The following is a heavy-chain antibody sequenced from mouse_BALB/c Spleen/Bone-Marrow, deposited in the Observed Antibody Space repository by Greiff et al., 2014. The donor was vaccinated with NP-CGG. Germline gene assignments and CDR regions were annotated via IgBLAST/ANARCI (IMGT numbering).Heavy chain of an antibody. V-gene: IGHV5-2*01. J-gene: IGHJ3*01. CDR3: ARHGDYYGSSLFAY. CDR2: INSDGGST. CDR1: EYKIPSPD. Sequence: VQLKESGGGFVQPGESLKLSCGSNEYKIPSPDMSWVRKTPEKRLELVATINSDGGSTYYPDTMERRFIISRDNSKKTLYLQMSSLRSEDTAFYYCARHGDYYGSSLFAYWGQGTLVTVSA. D-gene: IGHD1-1*01.